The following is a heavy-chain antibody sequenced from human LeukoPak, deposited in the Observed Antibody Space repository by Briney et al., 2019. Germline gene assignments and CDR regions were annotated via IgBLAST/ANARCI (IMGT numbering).Heavy chain of an antibody. Sequence: SETLSLTCTVSGGSISSGGYYWSWIRQHPGKGLEWIGYIYYSGSTYYNPSLKSRVTISVDTSKNQFSLKLSSVTAADTAVYYCARGGAANYNYYYGMDVWGQGTTVTVSS. D-gene: IGHD6-25*01. CDR1: GGSISSGGYY. CDR3: ARGGAANYNYYYGMDV. CDR2: IYYSGST. J-gene: IGHJ6*02. V-gene: IGHV4-31*03.